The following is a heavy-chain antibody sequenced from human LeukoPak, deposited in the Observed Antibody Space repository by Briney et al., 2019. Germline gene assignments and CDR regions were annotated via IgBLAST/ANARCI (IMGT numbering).Heavy chain of an antibody. Sequence: GGSLRLSCAASGFTFSSYGMHRVRQAPGKGLEWVAVISYDGSNKYYADSVKGRFTISRDNSKNTLYLQMNSLRAEDTAVYYCAREYDILTGYYQNYFDYWGQGTLVTVSS. D-gene: IGHD3-9*01. CDR2: ISYDGSNK. CDR3: AREYDILTGYYQNYFDY. J-gene: IGHJ4*02. CDR1: GFTFSSYG. V-gene: IGHV3-30*03.